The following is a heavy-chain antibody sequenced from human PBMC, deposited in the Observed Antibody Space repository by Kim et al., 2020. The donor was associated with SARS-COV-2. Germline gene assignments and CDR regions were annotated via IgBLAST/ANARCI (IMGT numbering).Heavy chain of an antibody. D-gene: IGHD6-19*01. V-gene: IGHV4-39*01. CDR3: ARTGIAVAATY. Sequence: TYYTPSLKRRVTITVDTSKNQCSRKLSSVTAADTAVYYCARTGIAVAATYWGQGTLVTVSS. CDR2: T. J-gene: IGHJ4*02.